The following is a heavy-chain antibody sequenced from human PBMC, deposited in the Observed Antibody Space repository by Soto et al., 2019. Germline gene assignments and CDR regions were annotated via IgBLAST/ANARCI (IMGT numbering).Heavy chain of an antibody. J-gene: IGHJ6*04. D-gene: IGHD3-3*01. V-gene: IGHV4-39*01. CDR3: VSADFWSGFPGRMDV. Sequence: SETLSLTCTVSGDSISSSSYYWGWIRQPPGKGLEWLGSIFYTGGTYYNPSLKSRVTISVDKSTNQFSLGLSSVTAADTAVYYCVSADFWSGFPGRMDVWGKGTTVTVSS. CDR2: IFYTGGT. CDR1: GDSISSSSYY.